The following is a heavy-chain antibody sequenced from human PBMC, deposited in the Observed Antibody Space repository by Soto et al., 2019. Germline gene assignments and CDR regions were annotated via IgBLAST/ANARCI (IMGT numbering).Heavy chain of an antibody. CDR1: GYTFTSYG. D-gene: IGHD6-19*01. CDR2: ISAYNDNP. Sequence: ASVKVSCKASGYTFTSYGISWVRQAPGQGLEWMGWISAYNDNPKYAQKLQGRVTMTTDTSTSTAYMELRSLRSDDTAVYYCARDPPGYSSGPLGFDPWGQGTLVTVS. V-gene: IGHV1-18*01. CDR3: ARDPPGYSSGPLGFDP. J-gene: IGHJ5*02.